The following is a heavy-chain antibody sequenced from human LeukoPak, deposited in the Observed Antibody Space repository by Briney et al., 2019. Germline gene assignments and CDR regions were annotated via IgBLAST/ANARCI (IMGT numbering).Heavy chain of an antibody. CDR3: ARDRGGYIAAAGRAFDI. CDR1: GFTFSSYS. D-gene: IGHD6-13*01. V-gene: IGHV3-21*01. CDR2: ISSNSYI. Sequence: PGGSLRLSCAASGFTFSSYSMNWVRRAPGKGVEWGSSISSNSYIYYADSVKGRFTISRDNAKNSLYLQMNSLRAEDTAVYYCARDRGGYIAAAGRAFDIWGQGTMVTVSS. J-gene: IGHJ3*02.